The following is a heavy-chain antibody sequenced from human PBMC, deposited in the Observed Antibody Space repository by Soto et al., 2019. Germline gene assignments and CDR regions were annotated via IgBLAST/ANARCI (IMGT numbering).Heavy chain of an antibody. CDR3: ARLEVYVDHYYYYYGMDV. D-gene: IGHD2-8*01. CDR2: ISAYNGNT. CDR1: GYTFTSYG. V-gene: IGHV1-18*04. J-gene: IGHJ6*02. Sequence: ASVKVSCKASGYTFTSYGISWVRQAPGQGLEWMGWISAYNGNTNYAQKLQGRVTMTTDTSTSTAYMELRSLRSDDTAVYYCARLEVYVDHYYYYYGMDVRGQGTTVTVSS.